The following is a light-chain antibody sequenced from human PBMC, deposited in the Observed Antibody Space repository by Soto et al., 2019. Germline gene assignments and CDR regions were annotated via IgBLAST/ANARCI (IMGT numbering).Light chain of an antibody. CDR2: DAS. J-gene: IGKJ1*01. CDR1: QSISKW. V-gene: IGKV1-5*01. Sequence: DIQMTQSPSTLSGSVGDRVTVTCRASQSISKWLAWFQQKPGQAPNLLIYDASNLGSGVPSRFSGSGSGTEFTLTISSLQPDDFATYYCQQYSNYWTFGQGTKVDIK. CDR3: QQYSNYWT.